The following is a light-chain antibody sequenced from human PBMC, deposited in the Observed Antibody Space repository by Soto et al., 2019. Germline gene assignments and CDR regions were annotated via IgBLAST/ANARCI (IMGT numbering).Light chain of an antibody. Sequence: EIVLTQSPCALSLSPGERATLSCRASQTASSSHLAWYQQKPGQAPRLLIYDASSRATGISDRFSGSGSGTDFTLTISRLEPEDFAVYYCQQYGRSPYTFGQGNKVEIK. CDR3: QQYGRSPYT. CDR1: QTASSSH. J-gene: IGKJ2*01. CDR2: DAS. V-gene: IGKV3-20*01.